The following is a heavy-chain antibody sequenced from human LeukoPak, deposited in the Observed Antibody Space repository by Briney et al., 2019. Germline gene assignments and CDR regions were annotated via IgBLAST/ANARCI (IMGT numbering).Heavy chain of an antibody. CDR3: ARKFGGGSWYYFDY. CDR2: IYYSGST. V-gene: IGHV4-39*07. D-gene: IGHD2-15*01. Sequence: TPSETLSLTCTVSGGSISSSSYYWGWIRQPPGKGLEWIGSIYYSGSTYYNPSLKSRVTISVDTSKNQFSLKLSSVTAADTAVYYCARKFGGGSWYYFDYWGQGTLVTVSS. CDR1: GGSISSSSYY. J-gene: IGHJ4*02.